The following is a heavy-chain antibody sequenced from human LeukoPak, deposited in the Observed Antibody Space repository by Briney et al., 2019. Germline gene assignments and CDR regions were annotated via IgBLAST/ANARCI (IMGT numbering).Heavy chain of an antibody. D-gene: IGHD6-19*01. CDR1: GYTFTGYY. CDR2: INPNSGGT. J-gene: IGHJ6*03. Sequence: ASVKVSCKASGYTFTGYYMHWVRQAPGQGLEWMGWINPNSGGTNYAQKFQGRVTMTRDTSISTAYMELSRLRSDDTAVYYCARGKQWLVRAFYYYYYYMDVWGKGTTVTVSS. CDR3: ARGKQWLVRAFYYYYYYMDV. V-gene: IGHV1-2*02.